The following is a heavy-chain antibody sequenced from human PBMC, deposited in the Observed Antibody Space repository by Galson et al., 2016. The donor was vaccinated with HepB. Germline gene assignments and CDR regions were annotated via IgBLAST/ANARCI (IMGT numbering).Heavy chain of an antibody. CDR1: GFTGRSDY. D-gene: IGHD6-19*01. J-gene: IGHJ1*01. CDR2: IYANGIT. V-gene: IGHV3-53*01. CDR3: ARTSGYSTGWPYFQH. Sequence: SLRLSCAASGFTGRSDYMNWVRQAPGKGLEWVSVIYANGITYYADSLKGRFTIFSDFSNNTLYLQMDSLRAEDPAVYYCARTSGYSTGWPYFQHWGQGTLVTVSS.